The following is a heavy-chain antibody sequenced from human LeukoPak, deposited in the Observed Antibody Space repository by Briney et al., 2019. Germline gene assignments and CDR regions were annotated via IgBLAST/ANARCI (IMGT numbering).Heavy chain of an antibody. V-gene: IGHV3-53*01. Sequence: GGSLRLSCAVSGFTFSDYYLSWVRLAPGKGLEWVSTIYTGGNTYYAASVKGRFTISRDFSKNTVFLHMNSLRAEDTAMYYCARGDDSGYYDYFDYWGQGALVTVSS. CDR2: IYTGGNT. J-gene: IGHJ4*02. D-gene: IGHD3-22*01. CDR1: GFTFSDYY. CDR3: ARGDDSGYYDYFDY.